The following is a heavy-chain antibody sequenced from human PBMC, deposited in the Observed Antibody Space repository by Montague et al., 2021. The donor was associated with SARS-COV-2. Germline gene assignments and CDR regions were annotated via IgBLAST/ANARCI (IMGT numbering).Heavy chain of an antibody. Sequence: SLRLSCAASGFTFTHYAMNWVRQGPGKGLEWVSSTSGSGGSTYYADSVRGRFTISRDNSQNTLYLQMNSLRAEDTAVYYCPKPLGGVTPGYYYTVDVWGQGSRVIISS. V-gene: IGHV3-23*01. CDR3: PKPLGGVTPGYYYTVDV. CDR1: GFTFTHYA. D-gene: IGHD3-16*01. CDR2: TSGSGGST. J-gene: IGHJ6*02.